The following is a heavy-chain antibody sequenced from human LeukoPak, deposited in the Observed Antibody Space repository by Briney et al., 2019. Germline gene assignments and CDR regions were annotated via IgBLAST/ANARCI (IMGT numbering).Heavy chain of an antibody. J-gene: IGHJ4*02. CDR1: GYTFTGYY. CDR3: ARAYGSGSYSDY. Sequence: GASVKVSCKASGYTFTGYYMHWVRQAPGQGLEWMGWINPNSGGTNYAQKFKGRVTMTRDTSISTAYMELSRLRSDDTAVYYCARAYGSGSYSDYWGQGTLVTVSS. V-gene: IGHV1-2*02. D-gene: IGHD3-10*01. CDR2: INPNSGGT.